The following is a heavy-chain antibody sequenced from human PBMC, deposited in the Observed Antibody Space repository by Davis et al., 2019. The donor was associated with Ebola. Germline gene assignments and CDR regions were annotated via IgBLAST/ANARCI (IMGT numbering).Heavy chain of an antibody. CDR3: ASLRRTITGMDDGFDL. CDR1: ENIFTSYW. J-gene: IGHJ3*01. CDR2: IYTGDSDT. V-gene: IGHV5-51*01. Sequence: KVSCKDSENIFTSYWIGWVRQTPGQGLEWMGLIYTGDSDTRYSPSFRGQVTISANKSTRSAYLQWGSLKASDTAMYYCASLRRTITGMDDGFDLWGQGTMVTVSS. D-gene: IGHD1-20*01.